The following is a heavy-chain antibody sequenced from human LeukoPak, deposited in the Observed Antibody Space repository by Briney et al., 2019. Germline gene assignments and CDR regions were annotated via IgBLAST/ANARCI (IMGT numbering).Heavy chain of an antibody. CDR3: AKAPTYYHDSSGYYFDH. CDR2: ISYDGSNK. J-gene: IGHJ4*02. CDR1: GFTFSSYG. Sequence: GRSLRLSCAASGFTFSSYGMHWVRQAPGKGLEWVAVISYDGSNKNYADSVKGRFTMSRDNSKNTLYLQMNSLRAEDTAVYYCAKAPTYYHDSSGYYFDHWGQGTLVTVSS. V-gene: IGHV3-30*18. D-gene: IGHD3-22*01.